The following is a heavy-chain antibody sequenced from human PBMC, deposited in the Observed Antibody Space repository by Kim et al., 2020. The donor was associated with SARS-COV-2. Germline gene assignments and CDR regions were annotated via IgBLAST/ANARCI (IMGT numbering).Heavy chain of an antibody. CDR1: GFSFSDYD. J-gene: IGHJ6*02. D-gene: IGHD3-16*01. CDR2: IRNSGSTI. V-gene: IGHV3-48*02. CDR3: ARVGLLGAYNMDV. Sequence: GGSLRLSCVVSGFSFSDYDMHWVRQAPGKGLEWVSYIRNSGSTIWYADSVKGRFTISRDNAKNSLYLQMNSLSDEDTTVYYCARVGLLGAYNMDVWGQGTPVTVSS.